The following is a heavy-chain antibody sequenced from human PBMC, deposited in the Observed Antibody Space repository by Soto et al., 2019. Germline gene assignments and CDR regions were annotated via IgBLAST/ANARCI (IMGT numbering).Heavy chain of an antibody. CDR2: ISWNSGSI. CDR1: GFTFDDYA. D-gene: IGHD2-2*01. V-gene: IGHV3-9*01. J-gene: IGHJ6*02. Sequence: EVQLVESGGGLVQPGRSLRLSCAASGFTFDDYAMHWVRQAPGKGLEWVSGISWNSGSIGYADSVKGRFTISRDNAKNSLYLQMNSLRAEDTALYYCAKALGYCSSTSCLGTGMDVWGQGTTVTVSS. CDR3: AKALGYCSSTSCLGTGMDV.